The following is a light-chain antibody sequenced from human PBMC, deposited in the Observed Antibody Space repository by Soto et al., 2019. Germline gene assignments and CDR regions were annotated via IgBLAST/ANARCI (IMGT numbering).Light chain of an antibody. CDR1: QTISSW. J-gene: IGKJ1*01. CDR2: KAS. V-gene: IGKV1-5*03. Sequence: DIQMTQSPSPLPGSVGNRLTIICRPSQTISSWLAWYQQKPGKAPKLLIYKASTLKSGVPSRFSGSGSGTEFTLTISSLQPDDFATYYCQHYNSYSEAFGQGTKVDIK. CDR3: QHYNSYSEA.